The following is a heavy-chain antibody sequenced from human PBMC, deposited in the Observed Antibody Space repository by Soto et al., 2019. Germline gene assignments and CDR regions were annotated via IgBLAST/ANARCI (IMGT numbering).Heavy chain of an antibody. V-gene: IGHV3-73*01. D-gene: IGHD6-6*01. Sequence: GGSLRLSCAASGFTFSGSAMHWVRQASGKGLEWVGRIRSKANSYATAYAASVKGRFTISRDDSKNTAYLQMNSLKTEDTAVYYCTRHVPSIAARPSWFDPWGQGTLVTVSS. J-gene: IGHJ5*02. CDR1: GFTFSGSA. CDR2: IRSKANSYAT. CDR3: TRHVPSIAARPSWFDP.